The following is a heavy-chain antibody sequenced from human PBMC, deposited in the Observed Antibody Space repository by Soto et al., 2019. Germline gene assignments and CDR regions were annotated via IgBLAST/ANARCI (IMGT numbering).Heavy chain of an antibody. D-gene: IGHD1-1*01. V-gene: IGHV1-69*13. Sequence: ASVKVSCKASGGTFSSYAISWVRQAPGQGLEWMGGIIPIFGTANYAQKFQGRVTITADESTSTAYMELSSLRSEDTAVDYCASRNERFYYYMDVWGKGTTVTVSS. CDR1: GGTFSSYA. CDR3: ASRNERFYYYMDV. CDR2: IIPIFGTA. J-gene: IGHJ6*03.